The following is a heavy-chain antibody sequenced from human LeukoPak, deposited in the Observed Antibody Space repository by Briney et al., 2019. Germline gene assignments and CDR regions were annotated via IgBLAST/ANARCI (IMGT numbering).Heavy chain of an antibody. J-gene: IGHJ4*02. CDR1: GFTFGDYA. CDR3: ARGMITYYYDSSGYITPLDY. CDR2: ISGSGGST. Sequence: GGSLRLSCTASGFTFGDYAMSWVRQAPGKGLEWVSAISGSGGSTYYADSVKGRFTISRDNSKNTLYLQMNSLRAEDTAVYYCARGMITYYYDSSGYITPLDYWGQGTLVTVSS. V-gene: IGHV3-23*01. D-gene: IGHD3-22*01.